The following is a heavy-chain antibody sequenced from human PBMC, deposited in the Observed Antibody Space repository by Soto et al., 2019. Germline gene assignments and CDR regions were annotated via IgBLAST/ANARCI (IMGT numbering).Heavy chain of an antibody. Sequence: LSLTCTVSGGSIGSQYWTWVRQSPGKGLEWIGHLHFRGYTNYNPSLKSRVTISVDTSKNQFSLKLSSVTAADTAVYYCARSWGIVVDFRFDPWGQGTLDTVSS. CDR1: GGSIGSQY. CDR3: ARSWGIVVDFRFDP. V-gene: IGHV4-59*11. D-gene: IGHD6-19*01. CDR2: LHFRGYT. J-gene: IGHJ5*02.